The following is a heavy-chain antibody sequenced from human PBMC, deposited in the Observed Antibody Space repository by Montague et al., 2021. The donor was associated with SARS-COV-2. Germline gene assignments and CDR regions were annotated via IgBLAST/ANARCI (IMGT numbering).Heavy chain of an antibody. Sequence: SETLSFTCTVSGGSISSYYWSWIRQPPGKGLEWIGYIYYSGSTNYNPSLKSPVTISVDTSKNQFSLKLSSVTAADTAVYYCARGDVEMATIKSGGPFYHFDDWGQGTLVTVSS. CDR3: ARGDVEMATIKSGGPFYHFDD. J-gene: IGHJ4*02. CDR1: GGSISSYY. D-gene: IGHD5-24*01. V-gene: IGHV4-59*13. CDR2: IYYSGST.